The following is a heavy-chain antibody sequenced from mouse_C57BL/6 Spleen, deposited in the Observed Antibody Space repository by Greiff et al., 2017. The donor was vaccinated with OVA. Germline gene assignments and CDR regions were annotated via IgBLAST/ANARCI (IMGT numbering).Heavy chain of an antibody. V-gene: IGHV1-75*01. CDR1: GYTFTDYY. D-gene: IGHD2-4*01. CDR3: ARYDYAKDY. Sequence: VQLQESGPELVKPGASVKISCKASGYTFTDYYINWVKQRPGQGLEWIGWIFPGSGSTYYNEKFKGKATLTVDKSSSTANMLLSSLTSEDSAVYFCARYDYAKDYWGQGTSVTVSS. CDR2: IFPGSGST. J-gene: IGHJ4*01.